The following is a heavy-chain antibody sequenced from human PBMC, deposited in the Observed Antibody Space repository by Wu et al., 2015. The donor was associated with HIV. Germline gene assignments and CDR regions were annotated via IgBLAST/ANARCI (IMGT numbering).Heavy chain of an antibody. J-gene: IGHJ4*02. V-gene: IGHV1-24*01. CDR3: ATLRGGSYESTGKGYFDH. CDR2: FDPRNGKT. D-gene: IGHD3-22*01. Sequence: QDLLVQSGAEVKKPGASVRVACKVFGYSLTDLSMHWVRQAPGKGLEWMGGFDPRNGKTIYAQKFQGRVTMTEDTSKDTAYIELSSLRSEDTAVYYCATLRGGSYESTGKGYFDHWGQGTLVTGLL. CDR1: GYSLTDLS.